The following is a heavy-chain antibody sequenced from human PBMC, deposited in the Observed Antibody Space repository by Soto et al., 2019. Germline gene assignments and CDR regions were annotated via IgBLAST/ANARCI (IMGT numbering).Heavy chain of an antibody. CDR2: ITTSGGNT. V-gene: IGHV3-23*01. CDR1: GFTISTYA. Sequence: ELQLLDSGGGLVQRGGSLRLSCAASGFTISTYAMSWVRQAPGKGLEWVSTITTSGGNTYYADSVQGRFTISRDNSKNTLYLQMNSLRAEDTAVYYCAGRYCTNGVCYTNYSYYIDVWGKGTTVTVSS. CDR3: AGRYCTNGVCYTNYSYYIDV. D-gene: IGHD2-8*01. J-gene: IGHJ6*03.